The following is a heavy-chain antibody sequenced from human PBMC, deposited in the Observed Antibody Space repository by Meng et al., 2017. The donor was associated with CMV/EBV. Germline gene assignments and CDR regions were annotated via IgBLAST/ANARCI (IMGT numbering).Heavy chain of an antibody. CDR1: GFTFDDYT. V-gene: IGHV3-43*01. CDR2: ISWDGGST. Sequence: GGSLRLSCAASGFTFDDYTMHWVRQAPGKGLEWVSLISWDGGSTYYADSVKGRFTISRDNSKNSLYLQMNSPRTEDTALYYCAKGRITIFGAVDYWGQGTLVTVSS. D-gene: IGHD3-3*01. CDR3: AKGRITIFGAVDY. J-gene: IGHJ4*02.